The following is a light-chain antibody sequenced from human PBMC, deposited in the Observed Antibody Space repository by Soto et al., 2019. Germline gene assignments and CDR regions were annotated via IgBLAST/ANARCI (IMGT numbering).Light chain of an antibody. CDR3: QQYENYWT. J-gene: IGKJ1*01. Sequence: IHMTQSPSTLSASVLYRVTITCRASQSISSWLAWYQQKPGKAPKLLIYDASNLESGVPSRFSGSGSGTEFTLTISNLQPDDFATYYCQQYENYWTFGQGTKVDIK. V-gene: IGKV1-5*01. CDR1: QSISSW. CDR2: DAS.